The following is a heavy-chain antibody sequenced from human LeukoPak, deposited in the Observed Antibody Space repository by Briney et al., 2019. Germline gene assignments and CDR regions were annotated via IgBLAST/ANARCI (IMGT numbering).Heavy chain of an antibody. CDR1: GGSISSSSYY. Sequence: PSETLSLTCTVSGGSISSSSYYWGWIRQPPGKGLEWIGSIYYSGSTYYNPSLKSRVTISVDASKNQFSLRLSSVTAADTAVYYCARRGVVTGYNWFDPWGQGTLVAVSP. CDR2: IYYSGST. D-gene: IGHD2-15*01. J-gene: IGHJ5*02. CDR3: ARRGVVTGYNWFDP. V-gene: IGHV4-39*01.